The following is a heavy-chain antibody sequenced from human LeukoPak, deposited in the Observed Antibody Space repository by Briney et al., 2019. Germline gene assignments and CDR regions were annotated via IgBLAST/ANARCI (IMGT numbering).Heavy chain of an antibody. Sequence: GRSLGLSCAASGFTFSSYGMHWVRQAPGKGLEWVAVIWYDGSNKYYADSVKGRFTISRDNSKNTLYLQMNSLRAEDTAVYYCARDSAARGRSLDYWGQGTLVTVSS. D-gene: IGHD6-6*01. CDR1: GFTFSSYG. CDR2: IWYDGSNK. CDR3: ARDSAARGRSLDY. J-gene: IGHJ4*02. V-gene: IGHV3-33*01.